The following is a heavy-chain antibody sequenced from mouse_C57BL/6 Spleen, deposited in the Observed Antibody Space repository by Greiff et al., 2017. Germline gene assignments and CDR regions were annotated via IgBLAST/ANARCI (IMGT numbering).Heavy chain of an antibody. J-gene: IGHJ3*01. CDR3: AKENYGAY. D-gene: IGHD1-1*02. CDR1: GYSFTGYY. CDR2: INPSTGGT. Sequence: EVQLQQSGPELVKPGASVKISCKASGYSFTGYYMNWVKQSPEKSLEWIGEINPSTGGTTYNQKFKAKATLTVDKSSSTAYMQLKSLTSEDSAVYYCAKENYGAYWGQGTLVTVSA. V-gene: IGHV1-42*01.